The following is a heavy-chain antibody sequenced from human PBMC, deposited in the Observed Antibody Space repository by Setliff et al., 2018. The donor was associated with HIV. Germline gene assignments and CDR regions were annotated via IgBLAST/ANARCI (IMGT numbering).Heavy chain of an antibody. CDR2: IHHGGGT. V-gene: IGHV4-34*01. D-gene: IGHD4-17*01. CDR3: ATFFVSTATTQDY. J-gene: IGHJ4*02. Sequence: SETLSLTCAVYGGSFGDQFWNWIRQSPGKGLEWIGEIHHGGGTKYIPSLKSRVTVSLDMSKNQFSLKLNSLTAADTGVYYCATFFVSTATTQDYWGQGTLVTVSS. CDR1: GGSFGDQF.